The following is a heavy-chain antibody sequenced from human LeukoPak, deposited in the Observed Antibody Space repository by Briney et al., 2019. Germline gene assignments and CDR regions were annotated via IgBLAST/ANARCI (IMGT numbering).Heavy chain of an antibody. D-gene: IGHD3-3*01. CDR2: IYYSGST. V-gene: IGHV4-59*01. J-gene: IGHJ4*02. Sequence: PSETLSLTCTVSGGSISSYYWSWIRQPPGKGLEWIGYIYYSGSTNYNPSLKSRVTISVDTSKNQFSLKLSSVTAADTAVYYCARAMGSICGVVIDYWGQGTLVTVSS. CDR3: ARAMGSICGVVIDY. CDR1: GGSISSYY.